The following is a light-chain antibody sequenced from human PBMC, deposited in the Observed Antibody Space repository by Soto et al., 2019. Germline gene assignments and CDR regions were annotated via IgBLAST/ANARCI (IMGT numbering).Light chain of an antibody. J-gene: IGLJ2*01. CDR1: SSNIGAGYD. CDR2: GNS. CDR3: QTYDSSLSGSV. V-gene: IGLV1-40*01. Sequence: QSVLTQPPSVSGAPGQRVTISCTGSSSNIGAGYDVHWYQQLPGTAPKLLIYGNSNRPSGVPDRFSGSKSGTSASLAITGXXAXXEADYYCQTYDSSLSGSVFGGGTKLTVL.